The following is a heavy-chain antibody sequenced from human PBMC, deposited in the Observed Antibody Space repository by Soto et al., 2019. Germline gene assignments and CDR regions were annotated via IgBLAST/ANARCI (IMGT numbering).Heavy chain of an antibody. V-gene: IGHV1-18*01. Sequence: QVQLVQSGAEVKKPGASVKVSCKASGYTFTSYGISWVRQAPGQGLEWMGWISAYNGNTNYAQKLQGRVTMTTDTPTSPAYMELRSLRSDDTAVYYWAREGNSICSSTSCYYYYGMDVWGQGTTVTVSS. CDR3: AREGNSICSSTSCYYYYGMDV. CDR1: GYTFTSYG. CDR2: ISAYNGNT. J-gene: IGHJ6*02. D-gene: IGHD2-2*01.